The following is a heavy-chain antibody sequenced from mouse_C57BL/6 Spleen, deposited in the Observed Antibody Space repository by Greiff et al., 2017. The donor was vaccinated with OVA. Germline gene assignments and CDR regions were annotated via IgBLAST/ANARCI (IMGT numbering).Heavy chain of an antibody. CDR1: GYTFTSYW. J-gene: IGHJ2*01. CDR3: ARTVVASFDY. CDR2: IDPSDSYT. Sequence: QVQLQQPGAELVMPGASVKLSCKASGYTFTSYWMHWVKQRPGQGLEWIGEIDPSDSYTNYNQKFKGKSTLTVDKSSSTAYMQLSSLTSEDSAVYYCARTVVASFDYWGQGTTLTVSS. V-gene: IGHV1-69*01. D-gene: IGHD1-1*01.